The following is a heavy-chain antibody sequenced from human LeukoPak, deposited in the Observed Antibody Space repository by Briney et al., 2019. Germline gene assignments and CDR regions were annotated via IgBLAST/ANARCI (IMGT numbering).Heavy chain of an antibody. V-gene: IGHV3-21*01. CDR2: ISSSSSYI. Sequence: PGGSLRLSCAASGFTFSSYSMNWVRQAPGKGLQWVSSISSSSSYIYYADSVKGRPTISRANAKNSLSLQMNSLRAADTAVYYCARDSEGVTGTTSWFDPWGQGTLVTVSS. D-gene: IGHD1-7*01. J-gene: IGHJ5*02. CDR1: GFTFSSYS. CDR3: ARDSEGVTGTTSWFDP.